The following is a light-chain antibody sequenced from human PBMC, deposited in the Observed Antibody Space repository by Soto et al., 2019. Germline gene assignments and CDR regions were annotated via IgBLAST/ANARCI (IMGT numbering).Light chain of an antibody. Sequence: QSVLTQPPSVSGAPGQRVTISCSGSSSDIGAGFDVHWYQHLPGTAPKLLIYGNTNRPSGVPGRFSGSKSGTSASLVISGLQAEDEADYYCQSYENSRTGFYVFGTGTKV. V-gene: IGLV1-40*01. J-gene: IGLJ1*01. CDR1: SSDIGAGFD. CDR2: GNT. CDR3: QSYENSRTGFYV.